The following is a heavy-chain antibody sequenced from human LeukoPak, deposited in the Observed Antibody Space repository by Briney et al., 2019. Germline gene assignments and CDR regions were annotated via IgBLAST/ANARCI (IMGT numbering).Heavy chain of an antibody. CDR2: INPNSGDT. D-gene: IGHD4-17*01. V-gene: IGHV1-2*02. CDR1: GYTFTGYN. J-gene: IGHJ4*02. CDR3: AIVGEALDY. Sequence: ASVKVSCKASGYTFTGYNMHRVRQVPGQGLEWMGWINPNSGDTNYAQNFQGRVTMTRDTSISTAYMELNRLRSDDTAVYYCAIVGEALDYWGQGTLVTVSS.